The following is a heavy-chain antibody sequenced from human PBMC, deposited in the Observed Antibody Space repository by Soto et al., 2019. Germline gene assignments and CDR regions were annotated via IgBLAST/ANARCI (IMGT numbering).Heavy chain of an antibody. V-gene: IGHV4-59*01. CDR2: AFYSGST. CDR1: GGSINSYY. Sequence: ETLSLTCTVSGGSINSYYWSWIRQPPGKALEWIGYAFYSGSTKYNPSLKSRATISVDTSKTHFSLNLSSVTAADTAVYYCARDKGRYDSGMDVWGQGTTVTVSS. J-gene: IGHJ6*02. D-gene: IGHD3-9*01. CDR3: ARDKGRYDSGMDV.